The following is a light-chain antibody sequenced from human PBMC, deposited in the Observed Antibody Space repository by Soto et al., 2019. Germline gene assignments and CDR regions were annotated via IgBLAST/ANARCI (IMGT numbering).Light chain of an antibody. Sequence: QSVPTQPASVSGSPGQSITISCTGTSSDVGAYNYVSWYQQHPGKAPKLIIYEVSNRPSGVSNRFSASKSGNTASLTISGLLAEDEADYYCSSYRSSSTYVFGTGTKVTVL. CDR2: EVS. J-gene: IGLJ1*01. V-gene: IGLV2-14*01. CDR1: SSDVGAYNY. CDR3: SSYRSSSTYV.